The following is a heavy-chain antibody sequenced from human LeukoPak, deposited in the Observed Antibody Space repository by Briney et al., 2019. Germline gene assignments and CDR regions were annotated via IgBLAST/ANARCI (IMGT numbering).Heavy chain of an antibody. CDR2: ISGSGGST. CDR3: AKDIHHDIVVVPAPPYFDY. CDR1: GFTFSSYA. D-gene: IGHD2-2*01. V-gene: IGHV3-23*01. Sequence: SGGSLRLSCAASGFTFSSYAMSWVRQAPGKGLEWVSAISGSGGSTYYADSVKGRFTISRDNSKNTLYLQMNSLRAEDTAVYYCAKDIHHDIVVVPAPPYFDYWGQGTLVTVSS. J-gene: IGHJ4*02.